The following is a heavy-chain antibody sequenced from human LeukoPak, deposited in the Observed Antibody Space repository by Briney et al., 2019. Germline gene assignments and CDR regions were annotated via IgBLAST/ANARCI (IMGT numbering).Heavy chain of an antibody. D-gene: IGHD3-22*01. Sequence: PSETLSLTCAVYGGSFSGYYWNWIRQLPRKGLEWIAYISYSGSTSYNPSLKSRVTISVDTSNNQFSLELTSVTAADTAVYYCARLSSGYYPPFDYWGQGTLVTVSS. J-gene: IGHJ4*02. CDR2: ISYSGST. CDR3: ARLSSGYYPPFDY. V-gene: IGHV4-59*08. CDR1: GGSFSGYY.